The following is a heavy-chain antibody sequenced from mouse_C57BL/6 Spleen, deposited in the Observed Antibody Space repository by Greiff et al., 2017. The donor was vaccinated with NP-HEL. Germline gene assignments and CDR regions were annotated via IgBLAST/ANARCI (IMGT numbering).Heavy chain of an antibody. J-gene: IGHJ2*01. CDR1: GYTFTSYW. CDR2: IDPSDSYT. CDR3: ARGLFGYFDY. V-gene: IGHV1-69*01. Sequence: QVQLQQPGAELVMPGASVKLSCKASGYTFTSYWMHWVKQRPGQGLAWIGEIDPSDSYTNYNQKFKGKSTLTVDESSRPAYMQLSSLTSEDSAVYYCARGLFGYFDYWGQGTTLTVSS.